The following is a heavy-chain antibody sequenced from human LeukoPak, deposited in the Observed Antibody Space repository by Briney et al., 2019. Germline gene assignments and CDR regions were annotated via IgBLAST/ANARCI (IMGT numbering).Heavy chain of an antibody. D-gene: IGHD2-2*01. J-gene: IGHJ4*02. Sequence: SETLSLSCTVSGASISRSTYYWGWIRQPPGKGLEWIGNIYYGGSTFYNPSLKSRVTISLDTSKNQFSLKLSSVTAADTAVYFSATQCSSTSCYSYWGQGILVTVSS. CDR3: ATQCSSTSCYSY. CDR2: IYYGGST. V-gene: IGHV4-39*01. CDR1: GASISRSTYY.